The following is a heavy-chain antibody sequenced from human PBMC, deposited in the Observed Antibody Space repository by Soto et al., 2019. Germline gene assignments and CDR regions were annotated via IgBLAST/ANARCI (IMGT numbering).Heavy chain of an antibody. CDR2: INAGNGNT. D-gene: IGHD1-26*01. J-gene: IGHJ4*02. Sequence: ASVKVSCKASGYTFTSYAMHWVRQAPGQRLEWMGWINAGNGNTKYSQKFQGRVTMTEDTSTDTAYMELSSLRSEDTALYYCTTSHTRGSYHFDYWGKGTKVTVS. CDR3: TTSHTRGSYHFDY. V-gene: IGHV1-3*01. CDR1: GYTFTSYA.